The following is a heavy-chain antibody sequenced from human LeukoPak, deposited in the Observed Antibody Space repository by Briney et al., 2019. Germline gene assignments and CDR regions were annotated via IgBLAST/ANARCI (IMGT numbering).Heavy chain of an antibody. J-gene: IGHJ6*03. Sequence: ASVKVSCKASGGTFSSYAISWVRQAPGRGLEWMGGIIPIFGTANYAQKFQGRVTITTDESTSTAYMELSSLRSEDTAVYYCASGVPAAAAYYYYYYMDVWGKGTTVTVSS. CDR1: GGTFSSYA. V-gene: IGHV1-69*05. D-gene: IGHD2-2*01. CDR3: ASGVPAAAAYYYYYYMDV. CDR2: IIPIFGTA.